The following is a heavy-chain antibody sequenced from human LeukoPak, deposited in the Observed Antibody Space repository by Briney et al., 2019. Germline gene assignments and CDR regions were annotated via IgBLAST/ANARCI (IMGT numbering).Heavy chain of an antibody. Sequence: SVKVSCKASGGTFSSYAISWVRQAPGQGLEWMGGIIPIFGTANYAQKFQGRVTITADESTSTAYMELSSLRSEDTAVYYCARYPVKSYRYGSGGEFDYWGQGTLVTVSS. CDR3: ARYPVKSYRYGSGGEFDY. D-gene: IGHD5-18*01. J-gene: IGHJ4*02. V-gene: IGHV1-69*01. CDR2: IIPIFGTA. CDR1: GGTFSSYA.